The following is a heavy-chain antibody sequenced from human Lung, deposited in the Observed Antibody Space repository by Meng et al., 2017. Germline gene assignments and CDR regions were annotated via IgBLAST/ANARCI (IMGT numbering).Heavy chain of an antibody. V-gene: IGHV1-69*13. Sequence: QVQLVQSGAEVKKPGFSVKVACKISGGSCSTHTLSWVRQASGQGLEWMGGLIAVFDKTKAAPRFQDRVTFTADESTSTAYMELSSLTFDDTAVYFCARGRRNEPLFDYWGQGTLVTVSS. CDR2: LIAVFDKT. J-gene: IGHJ4*02. CDR1: GGSCSTHT. D-gene: IGHD1-14*01. CDR3: ARGRRNEPLFDY.